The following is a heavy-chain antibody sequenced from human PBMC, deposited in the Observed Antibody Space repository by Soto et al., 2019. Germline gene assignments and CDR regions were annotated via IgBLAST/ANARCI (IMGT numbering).Heavy chain of an antibody. CDR1: GGTFSSYA. J-gene: IGHJ4*02. Sequence: SVKVSCKASGGTFSSYAISWVRQAPGQGLEWMGGIIPIFGTANYAQKFQGRVTITADESTSTAYMELSSLRSEDTAVYYCARQIAVAGTWTRTRDPYYFDYWGQGTLLTVSS. D-gene: IGHD6-19*01. CDR3: ARQIAVAGTWTRTRDPYYFDY. CDR2: IIPIFGTA. V-gene: IGHV1-69*13.